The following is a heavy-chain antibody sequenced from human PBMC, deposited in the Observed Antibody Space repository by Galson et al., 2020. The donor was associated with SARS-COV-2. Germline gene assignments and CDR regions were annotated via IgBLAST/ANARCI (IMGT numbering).Heavy chain of an antibody. Sequence: GGSLRLSCAVSGFNVNMYSMTWVRQAPGKGLEWVSTIGGVSNTYYADSVRGRFTISRDHSKNTLFLQMHSLRVEDTAVYYCARGSRIEGYNLWGQGTLVTVSS. CDR1: GFNVNMYS. CDR3: ARGSRIEGYNL. V-gene: IGHV3-23*01. CDR2: IGGVSNT. J-gene: IGHJ4*02. D-gene: IGHD1-26*01.